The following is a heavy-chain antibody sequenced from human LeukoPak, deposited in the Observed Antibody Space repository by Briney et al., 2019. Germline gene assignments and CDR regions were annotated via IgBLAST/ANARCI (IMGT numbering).Heavy chain of an antibody. V-gene: IGHV4-4*07. CDR2: IYTSGST. CDR3: ARGGSIAARPESGDFDY. Sequence: PSETLSLTCTVSGGSISSYYWSWIRQPAGKGLEWIGRIYTSGSTNYNPSLKSRVTMSVDTSKNQFSLKLSSVTAADTAVYYCARGGSIAARPESGDFDYWGQGTLVTVSS. CDR1: GGSISSYY. J-gene: IGHJ4*02. D-gene: IGHD6-6*01.